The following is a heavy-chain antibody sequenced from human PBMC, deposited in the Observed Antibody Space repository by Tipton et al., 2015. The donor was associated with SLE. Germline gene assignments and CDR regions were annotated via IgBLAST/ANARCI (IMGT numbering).Heavy chain of an antibody. V-gene: IGHV4-59*07. CDR2: IYYGGST. CDR1: GGSISSYY. Sequence: TLSLTCTVSGGSISSYYWSWIRQPPGKGLEWIGYIYYGGSTNYNPSLKSRVTISVDTSKNQFSLKLSSVTAADTAVYYCARVTRGFDPWGQGTLVTVSS. CDR3: ARVTRGFDP. J-gene: IGHJ5*02. D-gene: IGHD4-23*01.